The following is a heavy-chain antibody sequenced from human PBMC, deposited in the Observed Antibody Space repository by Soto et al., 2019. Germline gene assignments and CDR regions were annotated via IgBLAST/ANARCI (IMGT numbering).Heavy chain of an antibody. D-gene: IGHD3-16*01. J-gene: IGHJ4*02. V-gene: IGHV4-31*03. CDR1: GGSISSGGYY. CDR3: ARGFGGVSLDYFDC. Sequence: SETLSLTCTVSGGSISSGGYYWSWIRQHPGKGLEWLGYIYYTGSTYYNPALQRRAVFSIDTSKTRFSLKLTSVTAADTAVYYCARGFGGVSLDYFDCWGQGTQVTVSS. CDR2: IYYTGST.